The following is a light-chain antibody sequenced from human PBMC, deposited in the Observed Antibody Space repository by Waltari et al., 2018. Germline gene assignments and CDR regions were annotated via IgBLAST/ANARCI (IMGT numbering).Light chain of an antibody. J-gene: IGKJ4*01. CDR3: QQYDNSLS. CDR2: DAS. CDR1: QDISNY. V-gene: IGKV1-33*01. Sequence: DIQLTQSPSSLSASVGDRVTITCQASQDISNYVSWYQQKPGKAPKLLIYDASNLETGVPSRFSGSGSGTDFALTISSLQPEDFVIYYCQQYDNSLSFGGGTKVDIK.